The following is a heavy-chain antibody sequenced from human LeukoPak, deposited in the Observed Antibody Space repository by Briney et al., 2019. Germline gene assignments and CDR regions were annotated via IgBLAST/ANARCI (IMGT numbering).Heavy chain of an antibody. V-gene: IGHV3-53*04. CDR1: GFTVSSNY. D-gene: IGHD2-2*02. J-gene: IGHJ6*02. Sequence: GGSLRLSCAASGFTVSSNYMSWVRQAPGKGLEWVSVIYSGGSTYYADSVKGRFTISRHNSKNTLYLQMNSLRAEDTAVYYCARVTLRYCSSTSCYTDGMDVWGQGTTVTVSS. CDR2: IYSGGST. CDR3: ARVTLRYCSSTSCYTDGMDV.